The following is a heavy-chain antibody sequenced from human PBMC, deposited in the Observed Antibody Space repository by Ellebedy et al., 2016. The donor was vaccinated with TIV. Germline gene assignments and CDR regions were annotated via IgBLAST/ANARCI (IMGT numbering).Heavy chain of an antibody. CDR1: GFTFDDYA. J-gene: IGHJ4*02. D-gene: IGHD7-27*01. CDR2: ISWRGHYI. V-gene: IGHV3-9*01. Sequence: GGSLRLSXAASGFTFDDYAMHWVRQAPGKGLAWVSGISWRGHYIGYADSVRGRFTISRGNAKNSLYLQMNSLRIEDTAVYYCTKDLLRGIWGGSGRDYWGQGTLVTVSS. CDR3: TKDLLRGIWGGSGRDY.